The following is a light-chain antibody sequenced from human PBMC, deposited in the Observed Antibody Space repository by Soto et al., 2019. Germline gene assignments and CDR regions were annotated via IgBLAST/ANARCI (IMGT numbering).Light chain of an antibody. V-gene: IGKV3-15*01. J-gene: IGKJ1*01. Sequence: EIVMTQSPATLSVSPGERATLSCRASQSVSSKLAWYQQKPGQAPSLLIYGASTRATGTPARFSGSGSGTEFTLTISSLQSEDSAVYYCQQYNNWTPWTCGQGTKVEIK. CDR2: GAS. CDR1: QSVSSK. CDR3: QQYNNWTPWT.